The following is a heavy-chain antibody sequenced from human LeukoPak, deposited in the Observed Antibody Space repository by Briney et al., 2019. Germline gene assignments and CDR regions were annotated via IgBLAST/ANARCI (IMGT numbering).Heavy chain of an antibody. D-gene: IGHD5-12*01. CDR3: ARDRERVVATMGYY. J-gene: IGHJ4*02. CDR1: GYTLTSYG. V-gene: IGHV1-18*01. CDR2: ISAYNGNT. Sequence: ASVKVSCKASGYTLTSYGISWVRQAPGQGLEWMGWISAYNGNTNYAQKLQGRVTMTTDTSTSTAYMELRSLRSDDTAVYYCARDRERVVATMGYYWGQGTLVTVSS.